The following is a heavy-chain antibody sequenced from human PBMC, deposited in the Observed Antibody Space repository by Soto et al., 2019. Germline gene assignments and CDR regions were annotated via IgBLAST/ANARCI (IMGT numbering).Heavy chain of an antibody. V-gene: IGHV3-48*01. D-gene: IGHD2-15*01. Sequence: GGSLRLSCAASEFTFNNYSMNWVRQAPGKGLEWVSYISSSSSTIYSADSVKGRFTISRDNAKNSLYLQMNSLRAEDTAVYYCARDKGRSPLDYWGQGTLVTVSS. J-gene: IGHJ4*02. CDR2: ISSSSSTI. CDR1: EFTFNNYS. CDR3: ARDKGRSPLDY.